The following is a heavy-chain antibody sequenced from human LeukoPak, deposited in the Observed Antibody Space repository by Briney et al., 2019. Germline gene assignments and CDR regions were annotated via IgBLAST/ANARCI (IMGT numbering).Heavy chain of an antibody. Sequence: SVKVYCKASGGSFSSYSISWVRQGPGQGLEWMGRIIPILGLSNYAQKFHDRVTITADKSTSTAYMELSSLRSEDTAVYYCARGSCSSSSCYNDFEYWGQGTLVTVSS. D-gene: IGHD2-2*02. CDR3: ARGSCSSSSCYNDFEY. CDR1: GGSFSSYS. V-gene: IGHV1-69*04. CDR2: IIPILGLS. J-gene: IGHJ4*02.